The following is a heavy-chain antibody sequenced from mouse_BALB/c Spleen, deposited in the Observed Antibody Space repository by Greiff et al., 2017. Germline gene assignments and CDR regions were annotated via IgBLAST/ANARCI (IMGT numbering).Heavy chain of an antibody. CDR1: GYTFTSYV. CDR3: AREMSYYGKDY. Sequence: VQLQQSGPELVKPGASVKMSCKASGYTFTSYVMHWVKQKPGQGLEWIGYINPYNDGTKYNEKFKGKATLTSDKSSSTAYMELSSLTSEDSAVYYCAREMSYYGKDYWGQGTTLTVSS. J-gene: IGHJ2*01. V-gene: IGHV1-14*01. CDR2: INPYNDGT. D-gene: IGHD1-1*01.